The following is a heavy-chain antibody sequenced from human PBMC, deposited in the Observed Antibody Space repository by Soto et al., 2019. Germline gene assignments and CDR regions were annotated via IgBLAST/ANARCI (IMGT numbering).Heavy chain of an antibody. CDR1: GFSLTAFG. CDR2: LTHDGGSA. J-gene: IGHJ4*02. Sequence: QVQLVQSGGGVVQPGRTLRLSCAAAGFSLTAFGMQWVRQPPGKGLQWVARLTHDGGSAFYADSVKGRFTVSSDTSNNTRYMQMNSLRPEDTAIYYCASIADYWGQGTLVTVSS. D-gene: IGHD2-21*01. CDR3: ASIADY. V-gene: IGHV3-30*05.